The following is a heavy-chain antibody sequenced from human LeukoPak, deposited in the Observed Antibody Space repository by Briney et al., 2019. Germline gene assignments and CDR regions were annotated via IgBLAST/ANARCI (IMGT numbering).Heavy chain of an antibody. CDR3: ARGGVATILGIDY. J-gene: IGHJ4*02. CDR2: INPNSGGT. D-gene: IGHD5-12*01. CDR1: GYTFTGYY. Sequence: ASVKVSCKASGYTFTGYYMHWVRQAPGQGLEWMGWINPNSGGTNYTQKFQGRVSMSRETSTRTAYMGLSRLRYAETRVYYTARGGVATILGIDYWGQGTPVTVSS. V-gene: IGHV1-2*02.